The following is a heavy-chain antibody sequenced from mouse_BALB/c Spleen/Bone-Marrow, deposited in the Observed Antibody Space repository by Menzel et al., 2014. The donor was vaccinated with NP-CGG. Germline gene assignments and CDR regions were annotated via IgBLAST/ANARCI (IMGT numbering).Heavy chain of an antibody. CDR1: GYTFTDYY. J-gene: IGHJ2*01. Sequence: EVQLQQSGPELVKPGASVKMSCKASGYTFTDYYMDWVKQSHGESFEWIGRVNPYNGGTSYNQKFKGKATLTVDKSSRTAYMELNSLPSEVSAVYYCARWIYYGNYFGYWGQVTTLTVSS. V-gene: IGHV1-19*01. D-gene: IGHD2-1*01. CDR3: ARWIYYGNYFGY. CDR2: VNPYNGGT.